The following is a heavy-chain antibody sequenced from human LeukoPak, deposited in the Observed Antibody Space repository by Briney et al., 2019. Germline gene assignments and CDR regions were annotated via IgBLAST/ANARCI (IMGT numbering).Heavy chain of an antibody. CDR1: GYTFTGYY. Sequence: ASVKVSCKASGYTFTGYYMHWVRQAPGQGLEWMGWINPNSGGTNYAQKFQGRVTMTRDTSISTAYMELSRLRSDDTAVYYCARVTGGRYCSTTSCYMRGWFDPWGQGTLVTVSS. CDR2: INPNSGGT. CDR3: ARVTGGRYCSTTSCYMRGWFDP. V-gene: IGHV1-2*02. D-gene: IGHD2-2*02. J-gene: IGHJ5*02.